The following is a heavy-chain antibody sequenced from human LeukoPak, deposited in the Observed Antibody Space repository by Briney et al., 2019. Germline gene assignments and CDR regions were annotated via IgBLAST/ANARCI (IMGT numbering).Heavy chain of an antibody. CDR3: AHRKNYYDSSVFDN. CDR1: GFSLNTRGVG. D-gene: IGHD3-22*01. Sequence: GPTLVNPTQTLTLTCTFSGFSLNTRGVGVGWIRQPPGRALEWLALIYWDDDKRYSPSLKSRLTITKDTSKNQVVLTMTNMDPVDTATYFCAHRKNYYDSSVFDNWGQGTLVTVSS. CDR2: IYWDDDK. V-gene: IGHV2-5*02. J-gene: IGHJ4*02.